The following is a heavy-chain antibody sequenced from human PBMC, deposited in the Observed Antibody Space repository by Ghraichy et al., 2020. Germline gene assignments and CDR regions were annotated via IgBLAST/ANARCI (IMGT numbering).Heavy chain of an antibody. CDR2: ISSSSSYI. D-gene: IGHD3/OR15-3a*01. CDR3: AREGPVMNAYYYYYGMDV. V-gene: IGHV3-21*01. J-gene: IGHJ6*02. CDR1: GFTFSSYS. Sequence: GGSLRLSCAASGFTFSSYSMNWVRQAPGKGLEWVSSISSSSSYIYYADSVKGRFTISRDNAKNSLYLQMNSLRAEDMAVYYCAREGPVMNAYYYYYGMDVWGQGTTVTVSS.